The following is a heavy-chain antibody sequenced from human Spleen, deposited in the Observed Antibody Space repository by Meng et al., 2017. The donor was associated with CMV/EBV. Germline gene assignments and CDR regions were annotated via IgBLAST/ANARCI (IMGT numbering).Heavy chain of an antibody. CDR3: ARVERITIFGVVSD. Sequence: SGGSISSSSYYWGWIRQPPGKGLEWIGSIYYSGSTYYNPSLKSRVTISVDTSKNQFSLKLSSVTAADTAVYYCARVERITIFGVVSDWGQGTLVTVSS. CDR1: GGSISSSSYY. D-gene: IGHD3-3*01. CDR2: IYYSGST. J-gene: IGHJ4*02. V-gene: IGHV4-39*07.